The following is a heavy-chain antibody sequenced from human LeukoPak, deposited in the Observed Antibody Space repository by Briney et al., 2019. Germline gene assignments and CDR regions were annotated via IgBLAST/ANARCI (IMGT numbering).Heavy chain of an antibody. CDR3: AREEAPVTTVTHFDY. J-gene: IGHJ4*02. CDR2: IDYSGST. V-gene: IGHV4-59*12. D-gene: IGHD4-17*01. Sequence: SETLSLTCTVSGGSISSYYWTWIRQPPGKGLEWIGYIDYSGSTNYNPSLKSRITMSVDTSKNQFSLKLSSVTAADTAVYYCAREEAPVTTVTHFDYWGQGTLVTVSS. CDR1: GGSISSYY.